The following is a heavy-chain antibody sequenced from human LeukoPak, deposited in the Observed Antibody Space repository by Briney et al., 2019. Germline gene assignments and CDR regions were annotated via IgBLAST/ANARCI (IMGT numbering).Heavy chain of an antibody. CDR1: GGSISSSSYY. J-gene: IGHJ3*02. Sequence: PSETLSLTCTVSGGSISSSSYYWGWIRQPPGKGLEWIGSIYYSGSTYYNPSLKSRVTISVDTSKNQLSLKLSSVTAADTAVYYCARGVEWYNAFDIWGQGTMVTVSS. CDR2: IYYSGST. V-gene: IGHV4-39*07. D-gene: IGHD3-3*01. CDR3: ARGVEWYNAFDI.